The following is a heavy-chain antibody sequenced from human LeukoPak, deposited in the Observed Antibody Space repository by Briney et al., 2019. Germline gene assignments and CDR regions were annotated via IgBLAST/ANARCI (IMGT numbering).Heavy chain of an antibody. V-gene: IGHV3-48*03. CDR2: ISSSGSTI. Sequence: PGGSLGLSCAASGFTFSSYEMNWVRQAPGKGLEWVSYISSSGSTIYFADSVKGRFTISRGNAKNSLYLQMNSLRAEDTAVYYCARSGILYFDYWGQGTLVTVSS. CDR3: ARSGILYFDY. D-gene: IGHD6-13*01. J-gene: IGHJ4*02. CDR1: GFTFSSYE.